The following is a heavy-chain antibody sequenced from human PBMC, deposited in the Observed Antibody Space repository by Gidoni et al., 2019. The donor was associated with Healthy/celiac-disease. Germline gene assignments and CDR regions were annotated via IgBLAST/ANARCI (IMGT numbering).Heavy chain of an antibody. Sequence: QVQLVESGGGVVQPGRSLRLSCAASGFTFSSYGMHWVRQAPGKGLEWVAVIWYDGSNKYYADSVKGRFTISRDNSKNTLYLQMNSLRAEDTAVYYCARDNYYDSSGYYYSNVFDIWGQGTMVTVSS. CDR3: ARDNYYDSSGYYYSNVFDI. D-gene: IGHD3-22*01. CDR1: GFTFSSYG. V-gene: IGHV3-33*01. CDR2: IWYDGSNK. J-gene: IGHJ3*02.